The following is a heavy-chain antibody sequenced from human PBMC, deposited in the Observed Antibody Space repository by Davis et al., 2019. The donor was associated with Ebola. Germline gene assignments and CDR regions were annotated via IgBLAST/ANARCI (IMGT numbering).Heavy chain of an antibody. D-gene: IGHD3-3*01. CDR2: IYYSGST. CDR3: ARNGKSYDFWSGYYASHWFDP. Sequence: MPSETLSLTCTVSGGSVSSYYWSWIRQPPGKGLEWIGYIYYSGSTNYNPSLKSRVTISVDTSKNQFSLKLSSVTAADTAVYYCARNGKSYDFWSGYYASHWFDPWGQGTLVTVSS. V-gene: IGHV4-59*08. J-gene: IGHJ5*02. CDR1: GGSVSSYY.